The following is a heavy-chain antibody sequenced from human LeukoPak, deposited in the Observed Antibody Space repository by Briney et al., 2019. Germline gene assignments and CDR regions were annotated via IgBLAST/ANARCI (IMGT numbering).Heavy chain of an antibody. J-gene: IGHJ4*02. V-gene: IGHV3-7*03. CDR2: INHNGNVN. Sequence: TGGSLRLSCAASGFTFSSYWMNWARQAPGKGLEWVASINHNGNVNYYVDSVKGRFTISRDNAKNSLYLQMSNLRAEDTAVYYCARGSGDGGKSGADYWGQGTLVTVSS. D-gene: IGHD4-23*01. CDR3: ARGSGDGGKSGADY. CDR1: GFTFSSYW.